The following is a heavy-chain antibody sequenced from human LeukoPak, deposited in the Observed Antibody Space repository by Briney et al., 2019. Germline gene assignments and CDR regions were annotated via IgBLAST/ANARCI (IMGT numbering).Heavy chain of an antibody. CDR3: ARPRDRNYWYFDL. V-gene: IGHV5-10-1*01. CDR1: GYSFTSYW. J-gene: IGHJ2*01. CDR2: IDPSDSYT. Sequence: GESLKISCKGSGYSFTSYWISWVRQMPGKGLEWMGRIDPSDSYTNYSPSFQGHATISADKSISTAYLQWSSLKASDTAMYYCARPRDRNYWYFDLWGRSTLVTVSS.